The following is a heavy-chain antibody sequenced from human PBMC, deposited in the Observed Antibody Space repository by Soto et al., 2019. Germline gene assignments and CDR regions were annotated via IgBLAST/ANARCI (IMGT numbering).Heavy chain of an antibody. D-gene: IGHD3-3*01. CDR1: GFAFSSYE. CDR3: ARSDVWTGYYALDY. Sequence: GESLKISCGASGFAFSSYEMNWVRQAPGKGLEWVSYISSSGTTMYYADSVQGRFTISRDNAKNSLYLQMSSLRAEDTAIYYCARSDVWTGYYALDYWGQGALVTVSS. V-gene: IGHV3-48*03. CDR2: ISSSGTTM. J-gene: IGHJ4*02.